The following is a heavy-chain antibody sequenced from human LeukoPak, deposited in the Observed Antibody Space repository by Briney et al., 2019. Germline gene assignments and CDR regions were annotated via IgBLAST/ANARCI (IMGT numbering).Heavy chain of an antibody. CDR2: IYYSGST. Sequence: SETLSLTCTVSGGSISSGGYYWSWIRQHSGKGLEWIGSIYYSGSTYYNPSLKSRVTISVDTSKNQFSLKLSSVTAADTAVYYCAGEANIDVVVVAAPRYGMDVWGQGTTVTVSS. CDR1: GGSISSGGYY. J-gene: IGHJ6*02. V-gene: IGHV4-31*03. CDR3: AGEANIDVVVVAAPRYGMDV. D-gene: IGHD2-15*01.